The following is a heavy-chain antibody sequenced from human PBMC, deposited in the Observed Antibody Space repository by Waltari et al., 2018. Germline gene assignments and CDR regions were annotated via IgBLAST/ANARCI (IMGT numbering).Heavy chain of an antibody. J-gene: IGHJ4*02. D-gene: IGHD4-17*01. CDR1: GYSISSGYY. CDR3: ARIADDYCDYCFDY. CDR2: IYHSGST. Sequence: QVQLQESGPGLVKPSETLSLTCAVSGYSISSGYYWGWIRQPPGTGLEWIGSIYHSGSTYYNPSLKSRVTISVDTSKNQFALKLSSVTAADTAVYYCARIADDYCDYCFDYWGQGTLVTVSS. V-gene: IGHV4-38-2*01.